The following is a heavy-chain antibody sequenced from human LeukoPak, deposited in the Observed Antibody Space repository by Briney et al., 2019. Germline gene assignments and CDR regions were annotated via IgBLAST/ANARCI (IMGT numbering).Heavy chain of an antibody. CDR3: AKDPMTTVTTVDSD. Sequence: GGSLRLSCAASGFTFSSSAMSWVRQAPGKGLEWVSSISSSDNSTYYADSVKGRLTISRDNTKNTLYLQMNSLRAEDTALYYCAKDPMTTVTTVDSDWGQGTLVTVSS. CDR2: ISSSDNST. J-gene: IGHJ4*02. CDR1: GFTFSSSA. D-gene: IGHD4-17*01. V-gene: IGHV3-23*01.